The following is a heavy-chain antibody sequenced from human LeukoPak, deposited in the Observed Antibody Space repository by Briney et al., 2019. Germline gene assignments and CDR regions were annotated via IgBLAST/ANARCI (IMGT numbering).Heavy chain of an antibody. CDR2: FYYSRSI. CDR1: IGSMSSIPYY. J-gene: IGHJ3*02. Sequence: SDTVSLTCSLSIGSMSSIPYYLGWTPQPPGTGLQWIGNFYYSRSIYYNPYLKSRVTISVDTSKIQFSLRLSFVTAADTDMYYCARLSHYGSGSPRGADPFDIWGLGTMVTVSS. CDR3: ARLSHYGSGSPRGADPFDI. D-gene: IGHD3-10*01. V-gene: IGHV4-39*01.